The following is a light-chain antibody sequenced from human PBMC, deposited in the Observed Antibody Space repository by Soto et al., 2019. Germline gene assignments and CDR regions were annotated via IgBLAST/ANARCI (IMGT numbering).Light chain of an antibody. Sequence: EIVMTQSPATLSVSPGERATLSCRASQTVSSSLAWYQQKPGQAPRLLIYGASIRATGVPVRFSGSGSGTEFTLTISSLQSDDSATYFCQQYNNYPRTFGQGTKVDI. CDR1: QTVSSS. V-gene: IGKV3-15*01. CDR2: GAS. J-gene: IGKJ1*01. CDR3: QQYNNYPRT.